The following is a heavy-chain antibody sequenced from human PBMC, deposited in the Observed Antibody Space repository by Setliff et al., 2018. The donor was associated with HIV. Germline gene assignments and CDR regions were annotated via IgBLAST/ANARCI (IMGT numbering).Heavy chain of an antibody. J-gene: IGHJ5*02. CDR3: AKGIKWLGP. V-gene: IGHV3-53*01. Sequence: AGGSLRLSCAASGFTFSNAWMTWVRQAPGKGLEWVSLIYDDGRTYYGDSVKGRFSISRDTSINTLYLHMNRLIAEDTAAYYCAKGIKWLGPWGQGTLVTVSS. CDR2: IYDDGRT. CDR1: GFTFSNAW.